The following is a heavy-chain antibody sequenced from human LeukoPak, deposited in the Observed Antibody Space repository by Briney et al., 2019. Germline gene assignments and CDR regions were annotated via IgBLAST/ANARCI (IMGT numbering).Heavy chain of an antibody. J-gene: IGHJ4*02. Sequence: PSQTLSLTCTVSGGSISSGRYYWSWIRQPAGKGLEWIGRIYTSGSTNYNPSLKSRVTISVDTSKNQFSLKLSSVTAADTAVYYCAREVNILEGGFDYWGQGTLVTVSS. V-gene: IGHV4-61*02. CDR1: GGSISSGRYY. CDR2: IYTSGST. CDR3: AREVNILEGGFDY. D-gene: IGHD3-3*01.